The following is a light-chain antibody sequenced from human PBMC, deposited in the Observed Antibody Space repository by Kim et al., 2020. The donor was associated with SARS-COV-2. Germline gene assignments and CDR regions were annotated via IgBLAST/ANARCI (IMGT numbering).Light chain of an antibody. Sequence: QLTQSPSSLSASVGDTVTITCRASQSIVIYLNWYQHKPGTAPKLLISAASNLQSGVPSRFSGSGSGTDFSLTISSLQPEDFATYYGQRSYTVPTFGQGTKLEIK. CDR3: QRSYTVPT. CDR2: AAS. V-gene: IGKV1-39*01. J-gene: IGKJ2*01. CDR1: QSIVIY.